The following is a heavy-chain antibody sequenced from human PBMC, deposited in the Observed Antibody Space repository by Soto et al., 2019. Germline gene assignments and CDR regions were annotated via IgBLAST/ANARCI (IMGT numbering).Heavy chain of an antibody. CDR3: ARAAGYSYGSYYYYYGMDV. CDR1: GFTFSSYD. Sequence: EVQLVESGGGLVQPGGSLRLSCAASGFTFSSYDMHGVRQATGKGLEWVSVIGTAGDTYYPGSVKGRFTISRENAKNSFYLQMNSLRAEDTAVYYCARAAGYSYGSYYYYYGMDVWGQGTTVTVSS. D-gene: IGHD5-18*01. V-gene: IGHV3-13*01. J-gene: IGHJ6*02. CDR2: IGTAGDT.